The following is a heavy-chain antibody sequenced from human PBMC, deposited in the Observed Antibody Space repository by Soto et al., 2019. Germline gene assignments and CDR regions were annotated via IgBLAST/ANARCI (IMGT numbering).Heavy chain of an antibody. J-gene: IGHJ5*02. V-gene: IGHV1-2*04. CDR1: GYTFTGYY. D-gene: IGHD2-2*01. CDR2: INPNSGGT. CDR3: ARMRKIDIVVEQAFDP. Sequence: QVQLVQSGAEVKKPGASVKVSCKASGYTFTGYYMHWVRQAPGQGLEWMGWINPNSGGTNYAQTFQGWVTMTRDTSISKADMELSRLRSDDTAVYYCARMRKIDIVVEQAFDPWGQGTLVTVSS.